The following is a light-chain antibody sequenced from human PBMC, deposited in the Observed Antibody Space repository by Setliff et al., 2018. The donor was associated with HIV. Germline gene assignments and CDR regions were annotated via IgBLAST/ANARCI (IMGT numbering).Light chain of an antibody. CDR1: SSDVGRYNL. CDR2: QAT. V-gene: IGLV2-23*01. J-gene: IGLJ1*01. CDR3: CSNTGSNTYV. Sequence: QSALTQPASVSGSPGQSITISCTGTSSDVGRYNLVPWYQQHPGKAPKLMIYQATKRPSGVSNRFSGSKSGNTASLTISGLQAEDEADYYCCSNTGSNTYVFGTGTKVTVL.